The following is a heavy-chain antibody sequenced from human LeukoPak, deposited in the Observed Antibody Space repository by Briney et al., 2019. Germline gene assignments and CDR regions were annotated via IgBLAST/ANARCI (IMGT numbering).Heavy chain of an antibody. Sequence: SETLSDTCAVYGGSFSGYYWSWIRQPSGKGLEWIGEINHSGSTNYNPSLKSRVTISVDTSKNQFSLKLSSVTAADTAVYYCASEDHQHVDTAMETRWFDPWGQGTLVTVSS. D-gene: IGHD5-18*01. V-gene: IGHV4-34*01. J-gene: IGHJ5*02. CDR3: ASEDHQHVDTAMETRWFDP. CDR2: INHSGST. CDR1: GGSFSGYY.